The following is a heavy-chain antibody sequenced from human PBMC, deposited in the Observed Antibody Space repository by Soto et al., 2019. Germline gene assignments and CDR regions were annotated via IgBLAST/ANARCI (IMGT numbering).Heavy chain of an antibody. CDR1: GYSFTSYW. D-gene: IGHD2-21*01. CDR2: IYPGDSDT. Sequence: GESLKISCKGSGYSFTSYWIGWVRQMPGKGLEWMGIIYPGDSDTRYSPSFQGQVTISADKSISTAYLQWSSLKASDTAMYYCARHAYCGCDCYFLDAFDIWGQGTMVTVSS. CDR3: ARHAYCGCDCYFLDAFDI. J-gene: IGHJ3*02. V-gene: IGHV5-51*01.